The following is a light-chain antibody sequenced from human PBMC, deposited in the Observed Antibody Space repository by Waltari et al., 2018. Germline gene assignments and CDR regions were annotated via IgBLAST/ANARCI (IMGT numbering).Light chain of an antibody. J-gene: IGKJ1*01. V-gene: IGKV3-20*01. CDR2: GAS. CDR3: QQYATSWT. Sequence: EIVLTQSPGTLSLSPGERATLSCRASQIVSSNYLAWYQQKPGQAPRLLIYGASSRATGIPDRFSGSGSGTDFPLTISRLEPEDFAVYYCQQYATSWTFGQGTKVGIK. CDR1: QIVSSNY.